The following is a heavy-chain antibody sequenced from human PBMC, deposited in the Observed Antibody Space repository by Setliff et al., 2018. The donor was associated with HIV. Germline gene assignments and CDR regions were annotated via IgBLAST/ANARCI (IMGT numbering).Heavy chain of an antibody. Sequence: ASVKVSCKASGYTFSSYGISWVRQAPGQGLEWMGWISVYNDNTRYAQNLQGRVTMTTDTSTSTAYMELRSLRSDDTAAYYCARDPFLDYYDDSGYPGGAFDIWGQGTMVTVSS. CDR3: ARDPFLDYYDDSGYPGGAFDI. CDR2: ISVYNDNT. CDR1: GYTFSSYG. D-gene: IGHD3-22*01. J-gene: IGHJ3*02. V-gene: IGHV1-18*01.